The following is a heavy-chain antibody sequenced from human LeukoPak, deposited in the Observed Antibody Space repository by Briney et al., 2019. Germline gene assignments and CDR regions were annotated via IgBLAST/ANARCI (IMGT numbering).Heavy chain of an antibody. CDR1: GDSISRYY. CDR3: ARVKYYYDGSAYSAFYYFDY. V-gene: IGHV4-59*01. J-gene: IGHJ4*02. CDR2: VRYSGTI. D-gene: IGHD3-22*01. Sequence: SETLSLTCTVSGDSISRYYWSWVRQSPGKGLEWIGYVRYSGTISYNPSLQSRITMSVDTSKNQFSLRLSSVTAADTAVYYCARVKYYYDGSAYSAFYYFDYWGQGTLVTVSS.